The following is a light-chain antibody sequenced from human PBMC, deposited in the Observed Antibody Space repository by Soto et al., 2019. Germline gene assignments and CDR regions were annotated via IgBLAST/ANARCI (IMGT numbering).Light chain of an antibody. Sequence: EIVLTQSAGTLSLSPGESATLSCRVSQSISTNSIAWYQQKPGQAPRLLIYAASSMLTGIPDRFSGSGSGTDFTLPISRLEPEDFAVYYCQQYGRTFGQGTRLEMK. CDR2: AAS. V-gene: IGKV3-20*01. CDR1: QSISTNS. CDR3: QQYGRT. J-gene: IGKJ5*01.